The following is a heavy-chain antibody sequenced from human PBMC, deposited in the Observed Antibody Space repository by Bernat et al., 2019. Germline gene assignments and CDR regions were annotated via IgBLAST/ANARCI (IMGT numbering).Heavy chain of an antibody. CDR3: ARNLHY. CDR1: GFTFSSHW. J-gene: IGHJ4*02. V-gene: IGHV3-74*01. Sequence: EVQLVESGGGLVQPGGSLRLSCAASGFTFSSHWMHWVRQAPGKGLIWVSRIDGDGSTTNYADSVKGRFTISRDNAKNTLYLQMNSLRTEDTAVYYCARNLHYWGQGTLVTVSS. CDR2: IDGDGSTT.